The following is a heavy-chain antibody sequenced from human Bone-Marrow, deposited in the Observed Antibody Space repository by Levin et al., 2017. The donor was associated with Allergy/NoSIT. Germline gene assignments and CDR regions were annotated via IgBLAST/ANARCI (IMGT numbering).Heavy chain of an antibody. V-gene: IGHV3-23*01. CDR3: TKPDSIGWNDH. Sequence: GGSLRLSCAASGFTFSSYAMSWVRQAPGKGLEWVSAITRSGDTTYHTDSVKGRFTTSRDNSKNTLDLQMNGLRIEDTAVYYCTKPDSIGWNDHWGQGTLVTVSS. J-gene: IGHJ5*02. D-gene: IGHD6-19*01. CDR1: GFTFSSYA. CDR2: ITRSGDTT.